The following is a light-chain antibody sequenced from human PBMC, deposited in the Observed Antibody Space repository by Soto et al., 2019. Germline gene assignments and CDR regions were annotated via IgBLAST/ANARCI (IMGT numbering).Light chain of an antibody. CDR3: AAWDDRRNGYV. CDR1: SSNIGSNT. J-gene: IGLJ1*01. CDR2: TNN. V-gene: IGLV1-44*01. Sequence: QSVLTQPPSASGTPGQRVTISCSGSSSNIGSNTVNWYQQLPGTTPKLLIYTNNQRPSGVPDRFSGSKSGTSASLAISVLQSENEADYYCAAWDDRRNGYVFRTGTKVTVL.